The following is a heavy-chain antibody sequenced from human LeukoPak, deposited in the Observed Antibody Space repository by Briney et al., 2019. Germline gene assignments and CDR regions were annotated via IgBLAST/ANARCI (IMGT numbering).Heavy chain of an antibody. CDR2: IYHSGST. Sequence: SETLSLTCAVSGGSISSSNWWSWVRQPPGKGLEWIGEIYHSGSTNYNPSLKSRVTISVDKSKNQFSLQLSSVTAADTAVYYCAVYCGGDCYSGVNNWFDPWGQGTLVTVSS. J-gene: IGHJ5*02. V-gene: IGHV4-4*02. D-gene: IGHD2-21*02. CDR3: AVYCGGDCYSGVNNWFDP. CDR1: GGSISSSNW.